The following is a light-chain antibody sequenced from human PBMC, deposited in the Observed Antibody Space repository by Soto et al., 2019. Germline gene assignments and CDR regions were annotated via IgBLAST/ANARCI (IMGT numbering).Light chain of an antibody. CDR1: QSVSNY. V-gene: IGKV3-11*01. CDR3: QQRSNWPMYT. Sequence: EIVLTQSPATLSLSPGERATLSCRASQSVSNYLAWYQQKPGQAPRLLIYDASKRATTIPARFSGSGSGTDFTLTISSLEPEDFAVYYCQQRSNWPMYTFGPGTKLEIK. J-gene: IGKJ2*01. CDR2: DAS.